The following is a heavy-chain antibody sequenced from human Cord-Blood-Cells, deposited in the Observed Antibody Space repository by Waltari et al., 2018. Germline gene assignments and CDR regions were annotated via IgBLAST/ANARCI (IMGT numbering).Heavy chain of an antibody. V-gene: IGHV1-2*02. D-gene: IGHD1-7*01. Sequence: QVQLVQSGAEVKKPGASVKVSCKASGYTFTGYYMHWVRQAPGQGLEWMGWINPNSGGTNYAQKVQGRVTMTRDTSISTAYMELSRLRSDDTAVYYCARVGVELPRILRYYYMDVWGKGTTVTVSS. CDR1: GYTFTGYY. J-gene: IGHJ6*03. CDR3: ARVGVELPRILRYYYMDV. CDR2: INPNSGGT.